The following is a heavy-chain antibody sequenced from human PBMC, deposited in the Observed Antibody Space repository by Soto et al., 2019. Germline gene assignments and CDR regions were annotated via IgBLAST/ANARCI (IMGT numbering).Heavy chain of an antibody. CDR1: GFSLSTSGVG. Sequence: SGPTLVNPTQTLTLTCTFSGFSLSTSGVGVGWIRQPPGKALEWLALIYWDDDKRYSPSLKSRLTITKDTSKNQVVLTMTNMDPVDTATYYCAHSGDMITFGGVIVLGDYWGQGTLVTVSS. V-gene: IGHV2-5*02. J-gene: IGHJ4*02. D-gene: IGHD3-16*02. CDR3: AHSGDMITFGGVIVLGDY. CDR2: IYWDDDK.